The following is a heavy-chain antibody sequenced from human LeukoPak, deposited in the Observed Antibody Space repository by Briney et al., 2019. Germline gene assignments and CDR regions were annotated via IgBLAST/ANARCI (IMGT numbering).Heavy chain of an antibody. V-gene: IGHV3-48*01. CDR1: IYIFSSYR. CDR2: LSYTGNI. J-gene: IGHJ4*02. Sequence: GGSLRLSCAASIYIFSSYRMHWVPQATGKAVEWLSYLSYTGNIDYAQAVKGRFTISRDNAKSSLYLQMDGLRAEDTAVYYCARRGDSPMIGDHWGQGSLVTVAS. CDR3: ARRGDSPMIGDH. D-gene: IGHD3-10*02.